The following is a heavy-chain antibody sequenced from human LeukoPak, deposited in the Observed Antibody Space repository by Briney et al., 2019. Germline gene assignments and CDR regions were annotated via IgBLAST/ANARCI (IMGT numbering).Heavy chain of an antibody. Sequence: SVKVSCKASGGTFSSYAISWVRRAPGQGLEWMGGIIPIFGTANYAQKFQGRVTITADESTSTAYMELSSLRSEDTAVYYCARALSYCSGGSCYSWYFDYWGQGTLVTVSS. CDR3: ARALSYCSGGSCYSWYFDY. D-gene: IGHD2-15*01. J-gene: IGHJ4*02. CDR2: IIPIFGTA. V-gene: IGHV1-69*01. CDR1: GGTFSSYA.